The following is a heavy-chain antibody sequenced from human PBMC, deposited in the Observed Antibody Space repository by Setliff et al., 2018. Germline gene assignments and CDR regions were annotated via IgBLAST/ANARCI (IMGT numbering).Heavy chain of an antibody. V-gene: IGHV5-51*01. J-gene: IGHJ4*02. CDR1: GYSCTSYW. CDR3: ARSTHPMGPHFDY. CDR2: IYPGDSDT. Sequence: PGASLKISCQGSGYSCTSYWIGWVRQMPGKGLEWMGIIYPGDSDTRYSPSFQGQVTISADKSISTAYLQWSSLKASDTAMYYCARSTHPMGPHFDYWGPGTLVTVSS.